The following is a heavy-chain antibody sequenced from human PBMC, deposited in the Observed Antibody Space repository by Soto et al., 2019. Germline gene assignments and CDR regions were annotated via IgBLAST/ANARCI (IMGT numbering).Heavy chain of an antibody. J-gene: IGHJ5*02. CDR3: AGVHPDYGDYETSWFAP. D-gene: IGHD4-17*01. V-gene: IGHV1-2*04. Sequence: ASVKVSCKASGYTFTGYYMHWVRQAPGQGLEWMGWINPNSGGTNYAQKFQGWVTMTRDTSISTAYMELSRLRSDDTAVYYCAGVHPDYGDYETSWFAPGGQEPLVTVPS. CDR1: GYTFTGYY. CDR2: INPNSGGT.